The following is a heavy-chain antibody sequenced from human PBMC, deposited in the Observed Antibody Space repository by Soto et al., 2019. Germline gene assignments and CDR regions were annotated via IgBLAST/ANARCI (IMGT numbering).Heavy chain of an antibody. V-gene: IGHV3-9*01. CDR2: TSWNSGSI. D-gene: IGHD6-6*01. J-gene: IGHJ6*02. CDR3: AKEKWGSSSHYYYYGMDV. CDR1: GFTFDDYA. Sequence: GGSLRLSCAVSGFTFDDYAMHWVRQAPGKGLGWVSGTSWNSGSIGYADSVKGRFTISRDNAKNSPYLQMNSLGAEDTALYYCAKEKWGSSSHYYYYGMDVWGQGTTVTVSS.